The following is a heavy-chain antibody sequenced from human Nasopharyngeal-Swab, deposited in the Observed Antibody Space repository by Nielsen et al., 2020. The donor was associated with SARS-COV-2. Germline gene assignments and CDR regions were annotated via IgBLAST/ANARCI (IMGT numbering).Heavy chain of an antibody. V-gene: IGHV1-69*01. J-gene: IGHJ6*02. CDR3: AKGVRYFDFLPPNTYYYYGLDL. Sequence: WVRQAPGQGLEWTGGIIPIFGTTDYAQKFQGTVTITADESTSTVHMELNSLRFEDTAVYYCAKGVRYFDFLPPNTYYYYGLDLWGQGTTVTVSS. CDR2: IIPIFGTT. D-gene: IGHD3-9*01.